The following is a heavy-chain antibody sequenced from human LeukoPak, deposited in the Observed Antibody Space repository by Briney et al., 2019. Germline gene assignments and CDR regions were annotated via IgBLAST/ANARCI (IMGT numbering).Heavy chain of an antibody. V-gene: IGHV4-59*01. CDR1: GGSISSYY. J-gene: IGHJ3*02. CDR2: IYYSGST. D-gene: IGHD3-22*01. Sequence: SETLSLTCTVSGGSISSYYWSWIRQPPGKGLEWIGYIYYSGSTNYNPSLKTRVTISVDTSKNQFSLKLSSVTAADTAVYYCARGGGDYYDSERLDAFDIWGQGTMVTVSS. CDR3: ARGGGDYYDSERLDAFDI.